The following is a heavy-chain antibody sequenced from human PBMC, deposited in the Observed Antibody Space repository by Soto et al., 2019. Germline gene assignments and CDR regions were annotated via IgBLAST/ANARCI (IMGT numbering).Heavy chain of an antibody. CDR1: GYTFITYG. CDR3: ARGPTDYYDNSANYFLDY. Sequence: QVQLVHSGAEVKKPGASVKVSCKASGYTFITYGVSWVRQAPGQGLDWLGWISTYNGNTRYAERLQGRVTMTTDTNTNTAYMELRNLRSDDTAVYYCARGPTDYYDNSANYFLDYWGQGTLVTVSS. D-gene: IGHD3-22*01. J-gene: IGHJ4*02. V-gene: IGHV1-18*01. CDR2: ISTYNGNT.